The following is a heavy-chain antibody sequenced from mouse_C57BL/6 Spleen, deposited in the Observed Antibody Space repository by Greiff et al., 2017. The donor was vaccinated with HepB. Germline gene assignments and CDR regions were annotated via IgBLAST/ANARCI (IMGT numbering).Heavy chain of an antibody. D-gene: IGHD2-3*01. CDR3: TRALYDGYYGF. Sequence: QVQLKESGAELVRPGASVTLSCKASGYTFTDYEMHWVKQTPVHGLEWIGAIDPETGGTAYNQKFKGKAILTADKSSSTAYMALRSLTSEDSAVYYCTRALYDGYYGFWGQGTTLTVSS. CDR2: IDPETGGT. CDR1: GYTFTDYE. V-gene: IGHV1-15*01. J-gene: IGHJ2*01.